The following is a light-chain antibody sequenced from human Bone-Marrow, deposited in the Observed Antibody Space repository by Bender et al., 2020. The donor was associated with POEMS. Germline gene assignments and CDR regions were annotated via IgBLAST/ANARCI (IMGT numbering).Light chain of an antibody. CDR3: CSDAGDWV. Sequence: QSALTQPASVSGPPGQSITISCTGTSSDVGTYNLVSWYQHHPGKAPKLMIYEGTKRPSGVSNRFSGSKSDSTASLTISALQAEDEADYYCCSDAGDWVFGGGTTLTVL. CDR2: EGT. CDR1: SSDVGTYNL. J-gene: IGLJ3*02. V-gene: IGLV2-23*01.